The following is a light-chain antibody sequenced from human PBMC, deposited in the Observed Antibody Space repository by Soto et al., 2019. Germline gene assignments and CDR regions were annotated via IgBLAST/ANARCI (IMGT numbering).Light chain of an antibody. Sequence: EIVLTQSPGTLSLSPGARVPLSWRASQSVSSSYLAWYQQNPGQAPRLLIYGASSRATGIPDRFSGSGSGTDFPPTISRLEPEDFAVYYCQQYGSSPITFGQGTRLEIK. CDR1: QSVSSSY. CDR2: GAS. V-gene: IGKV3-20*01. CDR3: QQYGSSPIT. J-gene: IGKJ5*01.